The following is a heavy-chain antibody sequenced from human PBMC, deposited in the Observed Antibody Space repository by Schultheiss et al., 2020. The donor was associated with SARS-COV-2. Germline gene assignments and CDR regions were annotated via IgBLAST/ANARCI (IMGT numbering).Heavy chain of an antibody. V-gene: IGHV4-31*03. CDR3: ARRVAAPNNWFDP. D-gene: IGHD2-15*01. J-gene: IGHJ5*02. CDR1: GGSISSGGYF. CDR2: IDYSGNT. Sequence: SETLSLTCSVSGGSISSGGYFWSWIRQHPGKGLEWIGYIDYSGNTYYNPSLKSRLTISVDTSKSQFSLKLNSVTAADTAVYYCARRVAAPNNWFDPWGQGTLVTVSS.